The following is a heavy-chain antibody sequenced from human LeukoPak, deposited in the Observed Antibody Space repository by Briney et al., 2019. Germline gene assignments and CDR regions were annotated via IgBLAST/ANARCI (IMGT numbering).Heavy chain of an antibody. CDR1: GFTFSSYW. D-gene: IGHD1-1*01. CDR3: AREMNDYYYYMDV. CDR2: INTDGSST. J-gene: IGHJ6*03. V-gene: IGHV3-74*01. Sequence: GRSLRLSCAASGFTFSSYWMHWVRQAPGKGLVWVSRINTDGSSTSYADSVKGRFTISRDNAKNTLYLQMNSLRAEDTAVYYCAREMNDYYYYMDVWGKGTTVTVSS.